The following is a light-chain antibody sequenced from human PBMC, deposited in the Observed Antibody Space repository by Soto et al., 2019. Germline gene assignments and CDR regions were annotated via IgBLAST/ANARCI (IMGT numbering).Light chain of an antibody. V-gene: IGKV1-39*01. CDR3: QQSHSTPYT. CDR1: QSISNY. CDR2: ITS. J-gene: IGKJ2*01. Sequence: DIQMTQSPSSLSASVGDRVTITCRASQSISNYLNWYHQKPGRAPRLLIYITSSLQSGVPSRFSGSGSGTDFTLTITNLQPEDFGSYFCQQSHSTPYTFGQGTNLEIK.